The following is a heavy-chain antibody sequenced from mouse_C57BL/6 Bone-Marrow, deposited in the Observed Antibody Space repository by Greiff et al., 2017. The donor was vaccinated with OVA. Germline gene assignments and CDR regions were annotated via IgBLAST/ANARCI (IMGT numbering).Heavy chain of an antibody. Sequence: QVQLQQPGAELVMPGASVKLSCKASGYTFTSYWMHWVKQRPGQGLEWIGELDPSDSYTNYNQKFKGKSTLTVDKSSRTAYMQLSSLTSEDSAVYYCARSDVYYFAWFAYWGQGTLVTVSA. D-gene: IGHD2-3*01. J-gene: IGHJ3*01. CDR3: ARSDVYYFAWFAY. CDR1: GYTFTSYW. V-gene: IGHV1-69*01. CDR2: LDPSDSYT.